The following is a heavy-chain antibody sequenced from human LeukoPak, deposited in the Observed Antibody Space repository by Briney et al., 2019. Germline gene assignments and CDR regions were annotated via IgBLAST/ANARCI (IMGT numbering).Heavy chain of an antibody. V-gene: IGHV1-69*13. CDR1: GGTFSSYA. CDR3: ARDIGLGLNWFDP. Sequence: GASVKVSCKASGGTFSSYAISWVRQAPGQGLEWMGGIIPIFGTANYAQKFQGRVTITADESTSTAYMELSSLRSEDTAVYYCARDIGLGLNWFDPWGQGTLVTVSS. J-gene: IGHJ5*02. D-gene: IGHD1-7*01. CDR2: IIPIFGTA.